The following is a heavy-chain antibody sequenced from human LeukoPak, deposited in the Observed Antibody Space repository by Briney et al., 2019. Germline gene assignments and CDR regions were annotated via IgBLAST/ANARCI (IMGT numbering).Heavy chain of an antibody. CDR2: INQDESET. J-gene: IGHJ4*02. V-gene: IGHV3-7*01. Sequence: GGSLRLSCAASGFTLSHYWMSWVRQTPGKGLEWVANINQDESETYYVDSVRGRFTFSRDNAENSLYLQMNSLRVEDTAVYYCVRQMVGASFDYWGQGTLVTVSS. CDR1: GFTLSHYW. D-gene: IGHD1-26*01. CDR3: VRQMVGASFDY.